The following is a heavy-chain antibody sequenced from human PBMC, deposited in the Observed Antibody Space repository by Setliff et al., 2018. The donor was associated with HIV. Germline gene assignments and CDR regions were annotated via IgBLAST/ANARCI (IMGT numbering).Heavy chain of an antibody. CDR2: IYYSGST. Sequence: PSETLSLTCTVSGGSISSGDYYWSWIRQPPGRGLEWIGNIYYSGSTNYNPSFKSRLTMSLDPSKHQFSLKLSSVTAADTAVYYCAREDYYYYGMDVWGQGTTVTVSS. J-gene: IGHJ6*02. CDR3: AREDYYYYGMDV. CDR1: GGSISSGDYY. V-gene: IGHV4-30-4*08.